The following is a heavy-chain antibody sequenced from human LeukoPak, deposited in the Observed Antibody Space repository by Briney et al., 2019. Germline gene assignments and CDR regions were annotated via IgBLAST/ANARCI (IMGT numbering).Heavy chain of an antibody. CDR1: GFSFTRYW. D-gene: IGHD6-6*01. CDR3: ARRDTSSSAYYYGLDV. Sequence: GGSLRLSCAASGFSFTRYWMTWVRQAPGKGLEWVANIKQDGSEKYYVDSVKGRFTISRDNAKNSLYLQMNSLRVEDTAVYYCARRDTSSSAYYYGLDVWGQGTTVTVSS. V-gene: IGHV3-7*01. CDR2: IKQDGSEK. J-gene: IGHJ6*02.